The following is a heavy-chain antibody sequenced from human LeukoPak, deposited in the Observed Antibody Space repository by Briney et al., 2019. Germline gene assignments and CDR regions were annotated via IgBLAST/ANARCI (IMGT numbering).Heavy chain of an antibody. V-gene: IGHV4-59*01. CDR2: IYYSGST. CDR1: GGSISSYY. CDR3: ARSYSSGWYYFDY. Sequence: SETLSLTCTVSGGSISSYYWSWIRQPPGKGLEWIGYIYYSGSTNYTPSLKSRVTISVDTSKNQFSLKLSSVTAADPAVYYCARSYSSGWYYFDYWGQGTLVTVSS. D-gene: IGHD6-19*01. J-gene: IGHJ4*02.